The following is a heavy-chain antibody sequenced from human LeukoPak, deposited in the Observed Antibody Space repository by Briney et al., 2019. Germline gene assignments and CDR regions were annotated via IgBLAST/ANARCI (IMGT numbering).Heavy chain of an antibody. CDR1: GGSFSGYY. J-gene: IGHJ4*02. CDR2: INHSGST. V-gene: IGHV4-34*01. Sequence: TSETLSLTCAVYGGSFSGYYWSWIRQPPGKGLEWIGEINHSGSTNYNPSLKSRVTISVDTSKNQFSLKLSSVTAADTAVYYCARGRRIVVVPAANRLFDYWGQGTLVTVSS. CDR3: ARGRRIVVVPAANRLFDY. D-gene: IGHD2-2*01.